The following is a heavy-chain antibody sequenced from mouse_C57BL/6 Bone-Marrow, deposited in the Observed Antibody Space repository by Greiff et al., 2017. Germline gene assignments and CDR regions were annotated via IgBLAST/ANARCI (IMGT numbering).Heavy chain of an antibody. CDR2: IDPETGGP. D-gene: IGHD1-1*02. CDR1: GYTFTDYD. V-gene: IGHV1-15*01. CDR3: TTGGY. J-gene: IGHJ2*01. Sequence: VQVVESGAELVRPGASVTLSCKASGYTFTDYDMHWVKQTPVHGLEWIGAIDPETGGPAYNQKFKGKAILTADKSSSTAYMELRSLTSEDSAVYYCTTGGYWGQGTTLTVSS.